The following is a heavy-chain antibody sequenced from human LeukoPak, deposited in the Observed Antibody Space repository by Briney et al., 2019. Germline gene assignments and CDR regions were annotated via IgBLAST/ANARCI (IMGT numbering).Heavy chain of an antibody. D-gene: IGHD2-2*01. V-gene: IGHV3-23*01. CDR2: ISGSGDST. Sequence: GGSLRLSRAASGFTFSSYAMTWVRQAPGKGLEWVSAISGSGDSTYYADSVKGRFTISRDNSKNTLYLQMNSLRAEDTAVYYCSKGLGSRDIVVVPDAMNYYYMDVWGKGTTVIVSS. CDR1: GFTFSSYA. J-gene: IGHJ6*03. CDR3: SKGLGSRDIVVVPDAMNYYYMDV.